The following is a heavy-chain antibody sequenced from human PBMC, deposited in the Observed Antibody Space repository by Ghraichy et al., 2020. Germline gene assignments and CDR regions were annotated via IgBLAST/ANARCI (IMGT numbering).Heavy chain of an antibody. CDR1: GGSFSGYY. CDR2: INHSGST. J-gene: IGHJ4*02. Sequence: SETLSLTCAVYGGSFSGYYWSWIRQPPGKGLEWIGEINHSGSTNYNPSLKSRVTISVDTSKNQFSLKLSSVTAADTAVYYCARRRSAAEKGSRPRRINYFDYWGQGTLVTVSS. CDR3: ARRRSAAEKGSRPRRINYFDY. V-gene: IGHV4-34*01. D-gene: IGHD2-2*01.